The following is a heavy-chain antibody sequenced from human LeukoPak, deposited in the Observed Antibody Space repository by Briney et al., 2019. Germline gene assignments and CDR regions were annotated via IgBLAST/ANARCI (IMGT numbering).Heavy chain of an antibody. V-gene: IGHV4-61*01. CDR2: IYYSGST. Sequence: KTSETLSLTCNVSGASVSSGSYYWSWIRQPPGKGLEWIGYIYYSGSTNYNPSLKSRVTISVDTSKNQFSLKLSSVTAADTAVYYCARRPPRDDFWSGYYSDYWGQGTLVTVSS. J-gene: IGHJ4*02. CDR1: GASVSSGSYY. CDR3: ARRPPRDDFWSGYYSDY. D-gene: IGHD3-3*01.